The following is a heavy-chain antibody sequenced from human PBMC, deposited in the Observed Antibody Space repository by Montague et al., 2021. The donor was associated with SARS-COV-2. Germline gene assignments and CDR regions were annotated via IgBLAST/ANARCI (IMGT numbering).Heavy chain of an antibody. D-gene: IGHD4-17*01. CDR2: IYSTVIT. Sequence: TLSLTCTVSGGSISSANYYWSWIRQPAGKGLEWIGHIYSTVITNYNPSLKSRVTISVDLSKNQFSLKMTSVTAADTAVYYCARDRDDYGWFDPWGQGTLVTVSS. CDR1: GGSISSANYY. V-gene: IGHV4-61*09. J-gene: IGHJ5*02. CDR3: ARDRDDYGWFDP.